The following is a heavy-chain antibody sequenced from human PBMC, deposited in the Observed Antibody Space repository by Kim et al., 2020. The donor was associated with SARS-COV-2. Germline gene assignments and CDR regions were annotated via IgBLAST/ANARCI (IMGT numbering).Heavy chain of an antibody. CDR1: GGSISSYY. CDR3: ARDRRRGYSYGYWFDP. J-gene: IGHJ5*02. D-gene: IGHD5-18*01. V-gene: IGHV4-59*01. Sequence: SETLSLTCTVSGGSISSYYWSWIRQPPGKGLEWIGYIYYSGSTNYNPSLKSRVTISVDTSKNQFSLKLSSVTAADTAVYYCARDRRRGYSYGYWFDPWGQGTLVTVSS. CDR2: IYYSGST.